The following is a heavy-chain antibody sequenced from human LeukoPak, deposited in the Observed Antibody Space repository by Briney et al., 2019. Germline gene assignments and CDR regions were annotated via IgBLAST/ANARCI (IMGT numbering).Heavy chain of an antibody. CDR1: GGSISSYY. CDR3: AREEADYYGSGSYYNYYYYYYMDV. CDR2: IYTSGST. Sequence: SETLSLTCTVSGGSISSYYWSWIRQPPGKGLEWIGRIYTSGSTNYNPSLKSRVTMSVDTSKNQFSLKLSSVTAADTAVYYCAREEADYYGSGSYYNYYYYYYMDVWGKGTTVTISS. V-gene: IGHV4-4*07. D-gene: IGHD3-10*01. J-gene: IGHJ6*03.